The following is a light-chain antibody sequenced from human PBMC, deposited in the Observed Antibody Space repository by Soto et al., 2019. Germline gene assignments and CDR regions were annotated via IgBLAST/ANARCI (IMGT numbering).Light chain of an antibody. V-gene: IGKV1-5*01. CDR3: QQYDSYSWT. Sequence: DIQMTQSPSTLSASVGDRVTITCRASQSISSWLAWYQQKPGKAPKLLIYDASTLKSGVPSRFSGSESGTEFTLTISSLQPDDFATYYCQQYDSYSWTFGQGTKVEI. CDR2: DAS. CDR1: QSISSW. J-gene: IGKJ1*01.